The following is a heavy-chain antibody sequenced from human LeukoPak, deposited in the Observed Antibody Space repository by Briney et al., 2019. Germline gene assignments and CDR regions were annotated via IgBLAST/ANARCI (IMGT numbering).Heavy chain of an antibody. CDR3: AKERDGYNPFDD. V-gene: IGHV3-23*01. D-gene: IGHD5-24*01. J-gene: IGHJ4*02. CDR2: ISGSGGTT. CDR1: GFTFKRKA. Sequence: GGSLRLSCAASGFTFKRKAMSWVRQAPGKGLEWVPGISGSGGTTNYADSVKGRLTISRDNSKNTLYLQMNSLRADDTAVYYCAKERDGYNPFDDWGQGTLVTVSS.